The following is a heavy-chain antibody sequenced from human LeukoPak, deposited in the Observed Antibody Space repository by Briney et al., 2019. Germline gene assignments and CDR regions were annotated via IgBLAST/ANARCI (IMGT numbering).Heavy chain of an antibody. CDR3: TSGSYYGDDDY. D-gene: IGHD1-26*01. V-gene: IGHV3-21*01. Sequence: AGGSLRLSCAASGFTFSSYTMNWVRQAPGKGLEWVSSISGSSYYIYYADSVKGRFTISRDNAKNSLYLQMNSLRAEDTAVYYCTSGSYYGDDDYWGQGTLVTVSS. CDR2: ISGSSYYI. CDR1: GFTFSSYT. J-gene: IGHJ4*02.